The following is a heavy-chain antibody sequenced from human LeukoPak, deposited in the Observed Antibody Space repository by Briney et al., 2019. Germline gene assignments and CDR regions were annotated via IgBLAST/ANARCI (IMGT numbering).Heavy chain of an antibody. V-gene: IGHV3-21*01. Sequence: GGSLRLSCAASGFTFSSYSMNWVRQAPGKGLEWVSSISSSSSYIYYADSVKGRFTISRDNAKNSLYLQMNSLRAEDTAVYYCAGYAGGGYSYGIDYWGQGTLVTVSS. CDR1: GFTFSSYS. J-gene: IGHJ4*02. CDR3: AGYAGGGYSYGIDY. CDR2: ISSSSSYI. D-gene: IGHD5-18*01.